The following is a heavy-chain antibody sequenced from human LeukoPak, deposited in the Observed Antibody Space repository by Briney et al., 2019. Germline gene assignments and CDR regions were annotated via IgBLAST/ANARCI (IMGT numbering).Heavy chain of an antibody. CDR2: INPNSGGT. CDR1: GYTLTGFC. D-gene: IGHD6-13*01. V-gene: IGHV1-2*02. CDR3: AKDRDESSSEYYFDF. J-gene: IGHJ4*02. Sequence: ASLKVSCKASGYTLTGFCIHWVRQAPGQGLEWMGWINPNSGGTNYAQKFQGRVTMTRDTSISAAYMELSRLRFDDTAVYYCAKDRDESSSEYYFDFWGQGTLVTVSS.